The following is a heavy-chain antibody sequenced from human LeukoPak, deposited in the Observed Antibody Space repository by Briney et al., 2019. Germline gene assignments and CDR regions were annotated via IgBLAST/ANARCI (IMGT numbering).Heavy chain of an antibody. D-gene: IGHD1-26*01. CDR2: IKGDSADK. V-gene: IGHV3-7*01. J-gene: IGHJ4*02. CDR3: SESLIS. Sequence: GGSLRLSCAASGFTFSIYGMNWVRQAPGKGLEWVANIKGDSADKDYVDSVKGRFIISRDNARNSLFLQMNNLKADDTAIYYCSESLISWGQGILVTVSS. CDR1: GFTFSIYG.